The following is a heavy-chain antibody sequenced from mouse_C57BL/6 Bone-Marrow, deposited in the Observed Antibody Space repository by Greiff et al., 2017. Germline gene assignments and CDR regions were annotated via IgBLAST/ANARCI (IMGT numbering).Heavy chain of an antibody. Sequence: VQLQQPGAELVKPGASVKLSCKASGYTFTSYWMHWVKQRPGRGLEWIGRIDPTSGGTKYNEKFKSKATLTVDKPSSTAYMQLSSLTSEDSAVYYCARGLGYSDGYSHWYFDVWGTGTTVTVSS. CDR3: ARGLGYSDGYSHWYFDV. V-gene: IGHV1-72*01. CDR2: IDPTSGGT. D-gene: IGHD2-3*01. CDR1: GYTFTSYW. J-gene: IGHJ1*03.